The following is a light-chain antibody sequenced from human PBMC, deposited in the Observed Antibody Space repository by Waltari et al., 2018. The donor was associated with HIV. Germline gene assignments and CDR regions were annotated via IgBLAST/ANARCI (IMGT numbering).Light chain of an antibody. CDR3: CSYAVTYTYVL. CDR1: SSDVGGYVS. J-gene: IGLJ3*02. CDR2: EVI. Sequence: QSALTQPRSVSGSPGQSVTLSCPRPSSDVGGYVSFPWYLQHPGKVPTLIIYEVIKRPSWFPDRFSVSKSCNTASLTISGLQTDDDAYYFCCSYAVTYTYVLFVGGTKLTVL. V-gene: IGLV2-11*01.